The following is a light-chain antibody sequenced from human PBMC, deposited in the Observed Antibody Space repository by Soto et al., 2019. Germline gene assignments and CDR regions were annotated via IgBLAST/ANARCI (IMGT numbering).Light chain of an antibody. CDR2: GAS. CDR3: QQYNNWPPFT. Sequence: EIVMTQSPATLSVSPGDRATLSCTASQSVRSNLAWYQQKPGQAPRLLIYGASTRATGIPARFSGSGSEIDFTLTISSLQSEDFAVYYCQQYNNWPPFTFGQGTRVEIK. J-gene: IGKJ5*01. V-gene: IGKV3-15*01. CDR1: QSVRSN.